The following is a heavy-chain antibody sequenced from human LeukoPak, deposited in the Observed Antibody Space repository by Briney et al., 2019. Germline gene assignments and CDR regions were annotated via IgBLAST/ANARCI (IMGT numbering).Heavy chain of an antibody. Sequence: ASVKVSCKASGYTFTSYGISWVRQAPGQGLEWMGWITPYNGNTDYAQNLQGRVTMNTDTSTTTAYMELRSLRSDDTAVYYCARRGTGIAAANDYWGQGTLVTVSS. V-gene: IGHV1-18*01. D-gene: IGHD6-13*01. CDR3: ARRGTGIAAANDY. J-gene: IGHJ4*02. CDR1: GYTFTSYG. CDR2: ITPYNGNT.